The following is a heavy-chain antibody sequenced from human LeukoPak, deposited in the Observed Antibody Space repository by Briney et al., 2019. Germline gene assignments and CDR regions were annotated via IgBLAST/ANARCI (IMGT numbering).Heavy chain of an antibody. V-gene: IGHV3-30*03. D-gene: IGHD6-13*01. CDR2: ISYDGSNQ. CDR3: ATMYYSSTWFDY. Sequence: GGSLRLSCAASGFTFTNYGMHWGRQAPGKGLEWVTVISYDGSNQYYAESVKGRFTISRDNSKNTLYLQMNSLRGEDTAVYYCATMYYSSTWFDYWGQGTLVTVSS. CDR1: GFTFTNYG. J-gene: IGHJ4*02.